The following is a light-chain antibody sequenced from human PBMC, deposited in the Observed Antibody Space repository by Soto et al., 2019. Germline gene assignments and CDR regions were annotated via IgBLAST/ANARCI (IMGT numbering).Light chain of an antibody. J-gene: IGKJ1*01. V-gene: IGKV1-33*01. CDR1: QDINNF. Sequence: DIQMTQSPSSLSASVGDSVTISCQASQDINNFLNWYQQKPGKPPQLLIYDASTLEKGVPSRFSGSGSGADFSFTIINLHPEDSATYYCQQYEDLPLTFGQGTKVEIK. CDR3: QQYEDLPLT. CDR2: DAS.